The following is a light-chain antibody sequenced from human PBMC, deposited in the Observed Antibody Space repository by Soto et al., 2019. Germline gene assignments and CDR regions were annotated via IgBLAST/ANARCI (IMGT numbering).Light chain of an antibody. CDR1: QGISNW. V-gene: IGKV1-12*01. CDR3: QQTNTFLPLT. J-gene: IGKJ4*01. CDR2: AAS. Sequence: DIQMTQSPSSVSASVGDRVTITCRASQGISNWLAWYQQQPGKAPKLLIYAASSLQSGVPSRFSGGGSGTHFSLIISSLQPADFATSYCQQTNTFLPLTFGGGTKVEIK.